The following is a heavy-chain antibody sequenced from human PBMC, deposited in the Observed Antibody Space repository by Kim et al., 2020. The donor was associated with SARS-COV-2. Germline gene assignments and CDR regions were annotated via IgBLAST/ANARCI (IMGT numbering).Heavy chain of an antibody. Sequence: SVKVSCKASGGTFSSYAISWVRQAPGQGLEWMGGIIPIFGTANYAQKFQGRVTITADESTSTAYMELSSLRSEDTAVYYCARDTIARVGRTVDPGQDDYWGQGTLVTVSS. J-gene: IGHJ4*02. D-gene: IGHD1-26*01. CDR3: ARDTIARVGRTVDPGQDDY. CDR1: GGTFSSYA. CDR2: IIPIFGTA. V-gene: IGHV1-69*13.